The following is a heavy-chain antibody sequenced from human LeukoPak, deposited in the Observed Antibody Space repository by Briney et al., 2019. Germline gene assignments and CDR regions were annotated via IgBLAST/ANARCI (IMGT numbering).Heavy chain of an antibody. CDR2: ISAYNGNT. Sequence: GASVKVSCKASGYTFTSYGITWVRQAPGQGLEWVGWISAYNGNTNYEQKLQGRATMTRDTSTSTAYMELRSLRSDDTAVYYCARGIDSASPPLGTFEIWGQGTMVTVSS. D-gene: IGHD1-26*01. V-gene: IGHV1-18*04. J-gene: IGHJ3*02. CDR1: GYTFTSYG. CDR3: ARGIDSASPPLGTFEI.